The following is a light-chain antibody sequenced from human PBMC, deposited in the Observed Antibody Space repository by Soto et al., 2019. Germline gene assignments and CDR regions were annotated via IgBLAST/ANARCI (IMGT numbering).Light chain of an antibody. Sequence: QSVLTQPPSASETPGQRVTISCSGSSSNIGNNFIYWYQHLPGTAPKLLIYRNDQRPSGVPDRFSGSKSGTSASLAISGLRSGDEADYYCSAWDDSLTGVIFGGGTQLTVL. CDR1: SSNIGNNF. V-gene: IGLV1-47*01. J-gene: IGLJ2*01. CDR3: SAWDDSLTGVI. CDR2: RND.